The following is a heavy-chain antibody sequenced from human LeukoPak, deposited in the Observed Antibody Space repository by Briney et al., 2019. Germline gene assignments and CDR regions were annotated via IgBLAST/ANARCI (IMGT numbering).Heavy chain of an antibody. CDR3: ARDGSGGAYAWFDP. J-gene: IGHJ5*02. Sequence: GGSLRLSCAASGFTVSSNFMSWVRQAPGKGLEWVSVIYSGGSTYYADSVKGRFTISRDNSKNTVYLQMNSLRAEDTAMYYCARDGSGGAYAWFDPWGQGTLVTVSS. D-gene: IGHD2-15*01. CDR1: GFTVSSNF. V-gene: IGHV3-53*01. CDR2: IYSGGST.